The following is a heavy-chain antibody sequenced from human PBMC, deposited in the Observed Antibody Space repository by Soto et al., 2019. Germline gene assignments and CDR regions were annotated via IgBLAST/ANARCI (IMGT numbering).Heavy chain of an antibody. CDR1: GFTFSSYW. J-gene: IGHJ4*02. V-gene: IGHV3-74*01. CDR2: ITSDGSDT. D-gene: IGHD3-10*01. Sequence: GGSLRLSCAASGFTFSSYWMHWVRQAPGKGLVWVSRITSDGSDTTYADSVKGRFTISRDNAKNTLLLQLNSLRAEDTAVYYCARDKVPFYGPGSFAYWGQGTLVTVSS. CDR3: ARDKVPFYGPGSFAY.